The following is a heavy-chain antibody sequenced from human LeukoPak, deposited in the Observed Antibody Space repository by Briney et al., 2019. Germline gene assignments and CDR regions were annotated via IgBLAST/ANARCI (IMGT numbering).Heavy chain of an antibody. CDR1: GYTFTSYG. CDR3: ARGGFDYYGSGRAFDF. J-gene: IGHJ4*02. D-gene: IGHD3-10*01. CDR2: ISNDNGIT. V-gene: IGHV1-18*01. Sequence: ASVKVSCKASGYTFTSYGINWVRQAPGQGLEWMGWISNDNGITNYAQQFQGRVTMDTETYTSTAYMELRSLRSDDTAVYYCARGGFDYYGSGRAFDFWGQGTLVTVSS.